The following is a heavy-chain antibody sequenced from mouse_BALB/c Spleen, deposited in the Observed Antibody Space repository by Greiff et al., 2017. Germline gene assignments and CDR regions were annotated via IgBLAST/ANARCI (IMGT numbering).Heavy chain of an antibody. CDR2: INSNGGST. Sequence: DVKLVESGGGLVQPGGSLKLSCAASGFTFSSYGMSWVRQTPDKRLELVATINSNGGSTYYPDSVKGRFTISRDNAKNTLYLQMSSLKSEDTAMYYCAREVYGYFDYWGQGTTLTVSS. CDR1: GFTFSSYG. J-gene: IGHJ2*01. CDR3: AREVYGYFDY. D-gene: IGHD1-1*02. V-gene: IGHV5-6-3*01.